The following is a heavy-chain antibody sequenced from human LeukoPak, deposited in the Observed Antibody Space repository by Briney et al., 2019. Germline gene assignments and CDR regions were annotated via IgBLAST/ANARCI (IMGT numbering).Heavy chain of an antibody. D-gene: IGHD3-3*01. J-gene: IGHJ4*02. CDR3: ARTATPYDPFGY. V-gene: IGHV3-74*01. CDR2: INIDGRST. CDR1: GFTFSSYC. Sequence: GGSLRLTCAVSGFTFSSYCMNWVRQAPGKGLVWVSRINIDGRSTNYADSVKGRFTISRDNAKNTLYLQMKSLRAEDTAVYYWARTATPYDPFGYWGQGTLVTVSS.